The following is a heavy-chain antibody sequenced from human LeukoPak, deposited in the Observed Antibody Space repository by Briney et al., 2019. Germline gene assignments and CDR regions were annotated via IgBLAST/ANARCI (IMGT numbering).Heavy chain of an antibody. CDR3: ARLRGRSDYVWGTLLHWFDP. CDR1: GGSISSYY. J-gene: IGHJ5*02. CDR2: IYTSGST. D-gene: IGHD3-16*01. Sequence: SETLSLTCTVSGGSISSYYWSWIRQPAGKGLEWIGRIYTSGSTNYNPSLKSRVTMSVDTSKNQFSLKLSSVTAADTAVYYCARLRGRSDYVWGTLLHWFDPWGQGTLVTVSS. V-gene: IGHV4-4*07.